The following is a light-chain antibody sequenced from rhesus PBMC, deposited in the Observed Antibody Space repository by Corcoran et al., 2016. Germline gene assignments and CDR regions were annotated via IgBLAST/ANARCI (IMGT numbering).Light chain of an antibody. CDR3: SSYEARNTYI. J-gene: IGLJ1*01. CDR2: EVS. V-gene: IGLV2-32*02. Sequence: QAALTQPRSVSGSPGQSVTISCSGTSSDIGGYNYVSWYQQHPGTAPKLMIYEVSKRPSGVSDRFSGSKSGNTASLTISGRQAEDEADYYCSSYEARNTYIFGDGTRLSVL. CDR1: SSDIGGYNY.